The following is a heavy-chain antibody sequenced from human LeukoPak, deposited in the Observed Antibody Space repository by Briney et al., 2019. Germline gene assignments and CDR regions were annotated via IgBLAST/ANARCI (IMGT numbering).Heavy chain of an antibody. D-gene: IGHD1-26*01. CDR1: GFTFSRYS. V-gene: IGHV3-21*01. CDR3: ARVRGSYWDVDY. CDR2: ISSSSSYI. Sequence: GGSLRLSCAASGFTFSRYSMNWVRQAPGKGLEWVSSISSSSSYIYYADSVKGRFTISRDNAKNSLYLQMNSLRAEDTAVYYCARVRGSYWDVDYWGQGTLVTVSS. J-gene: IGHJ4*02.